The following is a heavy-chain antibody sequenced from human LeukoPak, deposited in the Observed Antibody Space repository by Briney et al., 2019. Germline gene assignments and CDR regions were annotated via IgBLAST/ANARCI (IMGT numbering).Heavy chain of an antibody. CDR3: ARDLKLLWFGELFSRYFDY. CDR1: GGSISSSSDY. J-gene: IGHJ4*02. D-gene: IGHD3-10*01. V-gene: IGHV4-39*07. Sequence: SETLSLTCTVSGGSISSSSDYWGWIRQAPGKGLEWIGSIYYHENTYYNSSLKSRVTISVDTSKNQFSLKLSSVTAADTAVYYCARDLKLLWFGELFSRYFDYWGQGTLVTVSS. CDR2: IYYHENT.